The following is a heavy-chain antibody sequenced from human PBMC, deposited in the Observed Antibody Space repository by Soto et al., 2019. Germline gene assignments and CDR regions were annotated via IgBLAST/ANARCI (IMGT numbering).Heavy chain of an antibody. J-gene: IGHJ5*01. V-gene: IGHV6-1*01. Sequence: PSQTLSLTCAISGDSVSSISVTWNWIRQSPSRGLEWLGRTYYRSRWYNDYAESVKSRIIINPDTSKNQFSLHLNSVTPEDTAVYYCVRLIGNSWLDFWGQGTLVTVSS. CDR3: VRLIGNSWLDF. CDR1: GDSVSSISVT. CDR2: TYYRSRWYN. D-gene: IGHD1-26*01.